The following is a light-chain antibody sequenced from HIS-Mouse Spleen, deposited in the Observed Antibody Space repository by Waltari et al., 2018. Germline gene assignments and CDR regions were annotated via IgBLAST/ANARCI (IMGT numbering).Light chain of an antibody. CDR1: ALPKKY. J-gene: IGLJ2*01. Sequence: SYELTQPPSVSVSPGQTARITCPGDALPKKYTYWYQQKSGQAPVLVIYVDIKRPSGIPERFSGSSSGTMATLTISGAQVEDEADYYCYSTDSSGNHRVFGGGTKLTVL. CDR2: VDI. V-gene: IGLV3-10*01. CDR3: YSTDSSGNHRV.